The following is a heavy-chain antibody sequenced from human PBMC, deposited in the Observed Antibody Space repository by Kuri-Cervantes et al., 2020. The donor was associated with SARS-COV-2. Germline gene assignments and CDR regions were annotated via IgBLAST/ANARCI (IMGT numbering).Heavy chain of an antibody. Sequence: GESLKISCAASGFTFSSYWMSWVRQAPGKGLEWVANIKQDGSEKYYVDSVKGRFTISRDNAKNSLYLQMNSLRAEDTAVYYCARIGPGLYFDYWGQRTLVTVSS. CDR3: ARIGPGLYFDY. V-gene: IGHV3-7*01. CDR1: GFTFSSYW. J-gene: IGHJ4*02. CDR2: IKQDGSEK.